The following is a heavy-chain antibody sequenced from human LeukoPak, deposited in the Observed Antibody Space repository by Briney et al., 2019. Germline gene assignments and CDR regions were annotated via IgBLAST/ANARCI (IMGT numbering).Heavy chain of an antibody. CDR3: ARDLEQWLVLGDAFDI. J-gene: IGHJ3*02. Sequence: PSETLSLTCTVSGYSIRSGYYWGWIRQSPGKGLEWIGNIYHSGTTYYNPSLKSRATISVDTSKNQFSLKLSSVTAADTAVYYCARDLEQWLVLGDAFDIWGQGTMVTVSS. CDR1: GYSIRSGYY. CDR2: IYHSGTT. V-gene: IGHV4-38-2*02. D-gene: IGHD6-19*01.